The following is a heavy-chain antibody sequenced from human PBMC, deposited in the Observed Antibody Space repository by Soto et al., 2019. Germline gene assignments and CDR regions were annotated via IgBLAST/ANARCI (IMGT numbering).Heavy chain of an antibody. J-gene: IGHJ6*03. V-gene: IGHV3-21*01. CDR3: ARDHCSSTSCSGYYYYYMDV. CDR2: ISSSSSYI. D-gene: IGHD2-2*01. Sequence: GGSLRLSCAASGFTFSSYSMNWVRQAPGKGLEWVSSISSSSSYIYYADSVKGRFTISRDNAKNSLYLQMNSLRAEDTAVYYCARDHCSSTSCSGYYYYYMDVWGKGTTVTVSS. CDR1: GFTFSSYS.